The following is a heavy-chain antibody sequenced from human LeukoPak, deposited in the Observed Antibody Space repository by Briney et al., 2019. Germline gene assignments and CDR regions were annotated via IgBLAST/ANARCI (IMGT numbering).Heavy chain of an antibody. J-gene: IGHJ4*01. V-gene: IGHV1-69*13. D-gene: IGHD3-10*01. CDR3: ARPKNGHFYGSGTYHY. CDR1: GGIFSSYG. CDR2: IIPIFGTA. Sequence: SVKVSCKASGGIFSSYGISWVRQAPGQGLEWVGGIIPIFGTANYAQKFQGRVTITADESTSTADMELSSLGSEATAVYYCARPKNGHFYGSGTYHYWGHGTLGTVSS.